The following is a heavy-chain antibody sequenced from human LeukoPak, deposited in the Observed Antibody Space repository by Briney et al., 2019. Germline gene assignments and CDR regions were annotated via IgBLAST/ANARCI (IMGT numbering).Heavy chain of an antibody. V-gene: IGHV3-23*01. J-gene: IGHJ4*02. CDR3: VRRGDASSGWGDHDF. CDR2: IGGSGDKT. CDR1: GFTFNRNA. Sequence: GGSLRLSCAASGFTFNRNAISWVCQAPGKGREWGSTIGGSGDKTFYADSVKGRFIISRDNSKNMVHLQMNSLTGEDTALYYCVRRGDASSGWGDHDFWGQGALVTVSS. D-gene: IGHD6-19*01.